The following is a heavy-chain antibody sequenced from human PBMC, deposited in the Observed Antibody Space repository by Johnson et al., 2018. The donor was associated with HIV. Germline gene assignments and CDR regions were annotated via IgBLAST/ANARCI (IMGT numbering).Heavy chain of an antibody. CDR2: ISGSGGGT. CDR3: AKDQSTEVGPTFVAAFDI. V-gene: IGHV3-23*04. Sequence: VQLVESGGVVVQPGGSLRLSCAASGLTFSSYAMSWVRQAPGKGLEWVSGISGSGGGTYYADSVKGRFTISRDNSKNTLYLQMNNLRAEDTAIYYCAKDQSTEVGPTFVAAFDIWGQGTMVTVSS. D-gene: IGHD1-26*01. CDR1: GLTFSSYA. J-gene: IGHJ3*02.